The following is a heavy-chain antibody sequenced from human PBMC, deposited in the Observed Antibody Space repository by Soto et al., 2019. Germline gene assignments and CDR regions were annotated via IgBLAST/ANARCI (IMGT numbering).Heavy chain of an antibody. CDR1: GGSISSYY. V-gene: IGHV4-59*12. D-gene: IGHD5-12*01. J-gene: IGHJ6*02. CDR3: ARETVYSGYEFKSSPFNYYYYYGMDV. CDR2: IYYSGST. Sequence: SETLSLTCTVSGGSISSYYWSWIRQPPGKGLEWIGYIYYSGSTNYNPSLKSRVTISVDTSKNQFSLKLSSVTAADTAVYYCARETVYSGYEFKSSPFNYYYYYGMDVWGQGTTVTVSS.